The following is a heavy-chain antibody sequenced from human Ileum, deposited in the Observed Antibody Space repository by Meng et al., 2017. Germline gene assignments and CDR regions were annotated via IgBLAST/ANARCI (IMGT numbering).Heavy chain of an antibody. D-gene: IGHD4/OR15-4a*01. CDR1: GFMFSGSW. CDR3: ARDPGYGALDY. Sequence: GESLKISCAVSGFMFSGSWMSWVRQAPGKGLEWVANMNQDGSNIYYMDSVRGRFTISRDNTKNSLYLQMNSLRVEDTAVYYCARDPGYGALDYWGQGRLVTVFS. CDR2: MNQDGSNI. V-gene: IGHV3-7*01. J-gene: IGHJ4*02.